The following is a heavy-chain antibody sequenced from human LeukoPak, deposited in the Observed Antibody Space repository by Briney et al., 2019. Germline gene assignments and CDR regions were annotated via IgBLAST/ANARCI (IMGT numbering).Heavy chain of an antibody. CDR2: VLSDGSRI. D-gene: IGHD6-19*01. CDR1: GFTFTNYW. CDR3: ARVAVGGTRAFDI. Sequence: GGSLRPSCAASGFTFTNYWMHWVRQAPGKGLVWVSRVLSDGSRISYADSVKGRFTISRDNAKNTLYLQMDSLRAEDTAVYYCARVAVGGTRAFDIWGQGTTVTVSS. V-gene: IGHV3-74*01. J-gene: IGHJ3*02.